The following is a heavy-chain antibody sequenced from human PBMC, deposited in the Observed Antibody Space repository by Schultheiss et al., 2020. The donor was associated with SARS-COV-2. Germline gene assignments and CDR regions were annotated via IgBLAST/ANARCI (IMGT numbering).Heavy chain of an antibody. CDR2: INHSGST. CDR1: GGSISSYY. V-gene: IGHV4-34*01. Sequence: SETLSLTCTVSGGSISSYYWSWIPQPPGKGLEWIGEINHSGSTNYNPSLKSRVTISVDTSKNQFSLKLSSVTAADTAVYYCARGRLTIFGVVSYYYYGMDVWGQGTTVTVSS. D-gene: IGHD3-3*01. J-gene: IGHJ6*02. CDR3: ARGRLTIFGVVSYYYYGMDV.